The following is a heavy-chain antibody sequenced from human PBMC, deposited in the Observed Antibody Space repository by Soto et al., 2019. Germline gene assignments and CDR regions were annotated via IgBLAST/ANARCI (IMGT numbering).Heavy chain of an antibody. V-gene: IGHV1-8*01. CDR3: ARQMYYDFWRRTPGAFLI. CDR1: GYTFTSYD. CDR2: MNPNSGNT. J-gene: IGHJ3*02. Sequence: ASVKVSCKASGYTFTSYDINWVRQATGQGLEWMGWMNPNSGNTGYAQKFQGRVTMTRNTSISTAYMELSSLRSEDTAVYYCARQMYYDFWRRTPGAFLIRGQGTMVTGSS. D-gene: IGHD3-3*01.